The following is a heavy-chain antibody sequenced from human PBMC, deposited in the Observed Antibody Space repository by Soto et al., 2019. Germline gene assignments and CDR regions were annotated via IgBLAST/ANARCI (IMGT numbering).Heavy chain of an antibody. V-gene: IGHV1-69*01. D-gene: IGHD6-25*01. CDR2: IIPIFKTP. CDR3: ARAHGYNGAHFEY. CDR1: GGTFDSYA. Sequence: QVQLVQSGTELKKPGSSVNVSCKASGGTFDSYAITWVRQARGQGLEWMGGIIPIFKTPKYAQTFQGRVPITADESSSTASMELSSLTSEDTALYYCARAHGYNGAHFEYWGQGTLVTASS. J-gene: IGHJ4*02.